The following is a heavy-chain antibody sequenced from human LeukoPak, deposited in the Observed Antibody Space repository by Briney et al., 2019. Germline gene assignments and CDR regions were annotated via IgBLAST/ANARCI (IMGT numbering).Heavy chain of an antibody. CDR1: GFPFTTDA. J-gene: IGHJ6*02. CDR3: VSGYSFGPYGMDV. CDR2: ISDSGGST. D-gene: IGHD2-15*01. Sequence: GGSLSLSCSVSGFPFTTDAIGWARPAPGKGLEYVSAISDSGGSTYYADSVKGRFTISRDNSKNTLYLQMSSLRAEDTAVYFCVSGYSFGPYGMDVWGQGTTVTVSS. V-gene: IGHV3-64D*09.